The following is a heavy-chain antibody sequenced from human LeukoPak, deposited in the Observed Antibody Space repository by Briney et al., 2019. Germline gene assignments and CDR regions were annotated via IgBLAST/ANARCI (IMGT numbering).Heavy chain of an antibody. V-gene: IGHV4-34*01. CDR1: GGSFSGYY. D-gene: IGHD3-10*01. J-gene: IGHJ3*02. CDR2: INHSGST. CDR3: ARGWYYYGSGNPLHI. Sequence: PSETLSLTCAVYGGSFSGYYWSWIRQPPGKGLEWIGEINHSGSTNYNPSLKSRVTISVDTSKNQFSLKLSSVTAADTAVYYCARGWYYYGSGNPLHIWGQGTMVTVSS.